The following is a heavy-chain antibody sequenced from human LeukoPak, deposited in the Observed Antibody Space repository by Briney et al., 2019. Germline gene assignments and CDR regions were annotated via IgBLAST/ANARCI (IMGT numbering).Heavy chain of an antibody. J-gene: IGHJ3*02. CDR2: MYYSGST. CDR3: ARGPYSYDSSGAFDI. V-gene: IGHV4-39*01. CDR1: GGSISSSSYY. D-gene: IGHD3-22*01. Sequence: SETLSLTCTVSGGSISSSSYYWGWIRQPPGKGLEGIGSMYYSGSTDYNPSLKSRVTISVDTSKNQFSLKLSSVTAADTAVYFCARGPYSYDSSGAFDIWGQGTMVTVSS.